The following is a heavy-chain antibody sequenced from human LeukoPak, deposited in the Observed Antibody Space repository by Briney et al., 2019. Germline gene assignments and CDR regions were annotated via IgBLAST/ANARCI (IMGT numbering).Heavy chain of an antibody. CDR2: IYPGDSDT. CDR3: ARVVNLSFDY. D-gene: IGHD2-15*01. Sequence: GESLKISCKGSGYSFTTYWIALVRQVPGRALEWMGIIYPGDSDTRYSPSFEGQVTFSADKSINTAYLQWSSLKASDTAIYYCARVVNLSFDYWGQGTLVTASS. CDR1: GYSFTTYW. V-gene: IGHV5-51*01. J-gene: IGHJ4*02.